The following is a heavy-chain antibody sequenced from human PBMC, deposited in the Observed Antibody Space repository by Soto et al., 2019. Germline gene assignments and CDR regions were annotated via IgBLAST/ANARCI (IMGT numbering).Heavy chain of an antibody. J-gene: IGHJ4*02. CDR1: GDSITTNYW. CDR2: IHHSGTT. Sequence: PSETLSLTCVVSGDSITTNYWWSWVRQSPGKGLEWIGEIHHSGTTYYNPSLESRVTISVDKSKNQFSLKLTSVTAADTAVYYCARENRYNLLYWGQGTLVTVSS. CDR3: ARENRYNLLY. V-gene: IGHV4-4*02. D-gene: IGHD5-12*01.